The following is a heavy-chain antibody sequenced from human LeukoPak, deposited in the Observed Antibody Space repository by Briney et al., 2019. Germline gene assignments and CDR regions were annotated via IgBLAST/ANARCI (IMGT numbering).Heavy chain of an antibody. V-gene: IGHV3-7*01. CDR1: GFTFSDSW. CDR3: ASGQGWHFDL. J-gene: IGHJ2*01. Sequence: GGSLRLSCAASGFTFSDSWMSWVRQAPGKGLEWVAGIKQGGSEKYYVDSVKGRFTISRDNAKNSLYLQMDSLRAEDTAVYYCASGQGWHFDLWGRGTLVTVSS. CDR2: IKQGGSEK.